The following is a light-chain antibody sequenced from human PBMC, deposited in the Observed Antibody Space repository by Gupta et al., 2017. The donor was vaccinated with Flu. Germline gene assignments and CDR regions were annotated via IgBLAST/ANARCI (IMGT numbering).Light chain of an antibody. CDR2: EVT. V-gene: IGLV2-14*03. CDR1: NGDIGSYDY. CDR3: NAYTAANTVA. Sequence: SVLTQPASASGSPGQSITISCTGTNGDIGSYDYVSWYLQRPGKDPRLLIFEVTHRPSGVSFRFSKSSSGDTASLTISELQTEDEDHYYCNAYTAANTVAFGGGTKLTVL. J-gene: IGLJ2*01.